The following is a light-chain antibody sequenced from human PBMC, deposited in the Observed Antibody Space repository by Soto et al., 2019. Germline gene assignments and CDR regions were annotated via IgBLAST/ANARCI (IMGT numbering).Light chain of an antibody. V-gene: IGKV1-5*01. CDR1: QNINNW. CDR2: GAS. Sequence: MTQSPSTLSASVGDTVTITCRARQNINNWLAWYQQKPEKVPKLLIYGASTLEDGVPSRFSGSRSGTEFTLTINSLQPDDFATYYCQRYDGYFGQGTKVDIK. CDR3: QRYDGY. J-gene: IGKJ2*01.